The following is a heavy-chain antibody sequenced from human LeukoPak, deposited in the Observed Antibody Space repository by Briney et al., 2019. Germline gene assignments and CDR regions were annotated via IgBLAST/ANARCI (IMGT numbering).Heavy chain of an antibody. CDR3: ASGIAAYFDY. CDR2: IGIDSGNT. CDR1: GFTFSDYS. Sequence: GGSLRLSCAASGFTFSDYSMNWVRQAPGKGLEWISYIGIDSGNTNYADSVKGRFTISRDNSKNTLYLQMNSLRAEDTAVYYCASGIAAYFDYWGQGTLVTVSS. J-gene: IGHJ4*02. V-gene: IGHV3-48*01. D-gene: IGHD6-13*01.